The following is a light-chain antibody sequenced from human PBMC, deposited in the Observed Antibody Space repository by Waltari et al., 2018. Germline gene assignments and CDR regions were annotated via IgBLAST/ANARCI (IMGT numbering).Light chain of an antibody. Sequence: DIQMTQSPSTLSASVGDRVTITCRASQRITTWLAWYQQKPGRAPKLLIYKASTLQGGVPSRFSASGSGTQFTLTISSLQPDDFPTYYCQQYHSFSRFAFGPGTKVHLK. V-gene: IGKV1-5*03. J-gene: IGKJ3*01. CDR2: KAS. CDR3: QQYHSFSRFA. CDR1: QRITTW.